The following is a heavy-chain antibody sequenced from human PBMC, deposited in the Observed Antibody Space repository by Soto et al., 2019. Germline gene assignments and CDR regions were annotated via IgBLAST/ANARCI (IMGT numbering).Heavy chain of an antibody. CDR2: IYYSGST. Sequence: SETLSLTCTVSGGSISSYYWSWIRQPPGKGLEWIGYIYYSGSTNYNPSLKSRVTISVDTSKNQFSLKLSSVTAADTAVYYCARLPRSYYYYGMDVWGQGTTVTVSS. CDR3: ARLPRSYYYYGMDV. CDR1: GGSISSYY. J-gene: IGHJ6*02. V-gene: IGHV4-59*08.